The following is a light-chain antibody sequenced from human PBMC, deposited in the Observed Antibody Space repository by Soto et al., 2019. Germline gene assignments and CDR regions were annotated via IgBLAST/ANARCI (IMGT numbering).Light chain of an antibody. CDR1: QSVSSN. J-gene: IGKJ4*01. Sequence: EIVMTQAPATLSVSPGERATLSCRARQSVSSNLACYQQQPGQAPRLLICGASARATGIPAGFSGSGSGPEFTLTISSQQSEEFADYSCQQYNNWPLLTFGGGTKGEIK. CDR3: QQYNNWPLLT. CDR2: GAS. V-gene: IGKV3-15*01.